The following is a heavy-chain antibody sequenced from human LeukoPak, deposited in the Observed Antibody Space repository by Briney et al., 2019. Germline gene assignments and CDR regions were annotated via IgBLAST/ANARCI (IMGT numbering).Heavy chain of an antibody. V-gene: IGHV3-7*05. CDR1: GFTFSNYW. Sequence: GGSLRLSCAASGFTFSNYWMTWVREAPGKGLEWVANIKQDGSEKYYVDSVKGRFTISRDNAKNSLYLQMNSLRAEDTALYYCAREDQPRGTFDYWGQGILVAVSS. CDR2: IKQDGSEK. CDR3: AREDQPRGTFDY. D-gene: IGHD2-15*01. J-gene: IGHJ4*02.